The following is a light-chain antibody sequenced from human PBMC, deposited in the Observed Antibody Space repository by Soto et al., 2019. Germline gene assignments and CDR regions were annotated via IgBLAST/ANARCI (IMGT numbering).Light chain of an antibody. V-gene: IGKV1-17*01. CDR3: LQHNTHPYT. Sequence: DIQMTQSPSSLSASVGDRVTITCRPSQGIGNDLGWYQQKAGKAPKRLIYAASSLQSGVPSRFSGSGSETEFTLTISSLQAEDFATYYCLQHNTHPYTFGQGTKVDIK. CDR1: QGIGND. J-gene: IGKJ2*01. CDR2: AAS.